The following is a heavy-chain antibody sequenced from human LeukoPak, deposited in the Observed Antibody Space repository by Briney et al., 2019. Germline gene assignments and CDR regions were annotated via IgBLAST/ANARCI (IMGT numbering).Heavy chain of an antibody. CDR2: VDQDGSEK. CDR1: GFIFNSYW. V-gene: IGHV3-7*01. D-gene: IGHD2-21*02. J-gene: IGHJ4*02. Sequence: GGSLRLSCAASGFIFNSYWMNWLRQAPGKGLEWVANVDQDGSEKYYVGSVKGRFTISRDNSKNTLYLQMNSLRGEDTAVYYCTRRGGDDYFDYWGQGTLVTVSS. CDR3: TRRGGDDYFDY.